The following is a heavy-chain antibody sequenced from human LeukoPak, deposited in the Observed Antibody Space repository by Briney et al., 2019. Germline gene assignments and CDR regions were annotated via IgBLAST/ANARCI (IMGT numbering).Heavy chain of an antibody. CDR3: ARVRSSNDYGDYEDYFDY. D-gene: IGHD4-17*01. J-gene: IGHJ4*02. CDR2: ISAYNGNT. CDR1: GYTFTSYG. Sequence: GASVKVSCKAFGYTFTSYGISWVRQAPGQGLEWMGWISAYNGNTNYAQKLQGRVTMTTDTSTSTAYMELRSLRSDDTAVYYCARVRSSNDYGDYEDYFDYWGQGTLVTVSS. V-gene: IGHV1-18*01.